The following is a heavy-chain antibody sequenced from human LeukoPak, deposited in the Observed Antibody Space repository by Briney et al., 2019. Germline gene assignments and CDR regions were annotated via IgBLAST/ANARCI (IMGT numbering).Heavy chain of an antibody. J-gene: IGHJ4*02. V-gene: IGHV3-33*03. CDR3: AKDPSGRWSGSYVDY. D-gene: IGHD1-26*01. CDR2: IWYDGRNK. CDR1: GFTFSSYG. Sequence: GGSLRHSCAAPGFTFSSYGMHWVRQAPGKGLGWVAVIWYDGRNKYYAYPVKGRFTISRDKSKDTLYLQMNSVRAEDTAVYYCAKDPSGRWSGSYVDYWGQGTLVTVSS.